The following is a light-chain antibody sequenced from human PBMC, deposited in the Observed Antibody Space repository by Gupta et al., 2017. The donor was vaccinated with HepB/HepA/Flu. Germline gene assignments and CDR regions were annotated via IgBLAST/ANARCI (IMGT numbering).Light chain of an antibody. CDR3: MQALQTPFT. Sequence: DIVMTQLPLSLPVHPGEPASISCRSSQSLLHSNGYNYLDWYLQKPGQSPQPLIYLGSNRASGVPDRFSGSGSGTDFTLKISRVETEDVGVYYCMQALQTPFTFGPGTKVDIK. V-gene: IGKV2-28*01. J-gene: IGKJ3*01. CDR2: LGS. CDR1: QSLLHSNGYNY.